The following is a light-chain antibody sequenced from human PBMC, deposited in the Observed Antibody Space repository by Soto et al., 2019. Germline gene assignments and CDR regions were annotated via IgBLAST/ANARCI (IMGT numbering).Light chain of an antibody. CDR1: SSDVGGYNY. CDR2: EVT. V-gene: IGLV2-14*03. Sequence: QSALTQPASVSGSHGQSITISCTGTSSDVGGYNYVSWYQQHSGKAPKLMIYEVTNRPSGVSDRFSGSKSGNKASLTISGLQAEDEANYYCSSYSRGSTLVIFGGGTKLTVL. CDR3: SSYSRGSTLVI. J-gene: IGLJ2*01.